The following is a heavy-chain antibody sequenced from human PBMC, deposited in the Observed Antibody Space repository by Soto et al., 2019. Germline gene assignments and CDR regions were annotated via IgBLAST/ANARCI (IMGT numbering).Heavy chain of an antibody. CDR2: ISYDGSNK. CDR1: GFTFSSYA. V-gene: IGHV3-30-3*01. J-gene: IGHJ6*02. D-gene: IGHD6-6*01. Sequence: PGGSLRLSCAASGFTFSSYAMHWVRQAPGKGLEWVAVISYDGSNKYYADSVKGRFTISRDNSKNTLYLQMNSLRAEDTAVYYCARDTLTGYSSSSLRGMDVWGQGTTVTVSS. CDR3: ARDTLTGYSSSSLRGMDV.